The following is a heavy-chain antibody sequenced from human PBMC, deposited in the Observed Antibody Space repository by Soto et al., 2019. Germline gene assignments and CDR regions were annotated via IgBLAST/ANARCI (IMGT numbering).Heavy chain of an antibody. CDR1: GFTVSSNY. J-gene: IGHJ6*02. CDR3: ARTQKWYYGSGMDV. D-gene: IGHD3-16*01. CDR2: IYSGGST. V-gene: IGHV3-53*05. Sequence: PGGSLRLSCAASGFTVSSNYMSWVRQAPGKGLEWVSLIYSGGSTYYADSVKARLTISKDTSKNQVVLTMTNMDPVDTATYYCARTQKWYYGSGMDVWGQGTTVTASS.